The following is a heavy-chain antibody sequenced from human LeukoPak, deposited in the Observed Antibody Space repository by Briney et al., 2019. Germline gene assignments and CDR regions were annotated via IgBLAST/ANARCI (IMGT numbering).Heavy chain of an antibody. J-gene: IGHJ4*02. CDR3: ARVARSKRWLQVLDY. D-gene: IGHD5-24*01. V-gene: IGHV4-34*01. CDR2: INHSGST. Sequence: SETLSLTCAVYGGSFSGYYWSWIRQPPGKGLELIGEINHSGSTNYNPSLKSRVTISVDTSKNQFSLKLSSVTAADTAVYYCARVARSKRWLQVLDYWGQGTLATVSS. CDR1: GGSFSGYY.